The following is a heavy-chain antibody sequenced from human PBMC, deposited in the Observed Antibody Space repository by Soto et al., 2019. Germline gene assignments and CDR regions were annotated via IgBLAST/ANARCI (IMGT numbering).Heavy chain of an antibody. V-gene: IGHV4-31*03. CDR2: IYYSGST. CDR3: ARGKAAAGTVAPAYYFDY. J-gene: IGHJ4*02. CDR1: GGSISSGGYY. Sequence: SETLSLTCTVSGGSISSGGYYCSWICQHPGKGLEWIGYIYYSGSTYYNPSLKSRVTISVDTSKNQFSLKLSSVTAADTAVYYCARGKAAAGTVAPAYYFDYWGQGTLVTVSS. D-gene: IGHD6-13*01.